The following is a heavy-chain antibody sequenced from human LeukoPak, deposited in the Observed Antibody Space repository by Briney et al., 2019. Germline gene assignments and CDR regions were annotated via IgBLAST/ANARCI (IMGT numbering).Heavy chain of an antibody. V-gene: IGHV3-30*04. CDR3: AREPIVRYSGYDY. Sequence: GGSLRLSCAASGFTFSSYAMHWVRQAPGKGLEWVAVISYDGSNKYYADSVKGRFTISRDNSKNTLYLQMNSLRAEDTAVYYCAREPIVRYSGYDYWGQGTLVTVSS. D-gene: IGHD5-12*01. J-gene: IGHJ4*02. CDR1: GFTFSSYA. CDR2: ISYDGSNK.